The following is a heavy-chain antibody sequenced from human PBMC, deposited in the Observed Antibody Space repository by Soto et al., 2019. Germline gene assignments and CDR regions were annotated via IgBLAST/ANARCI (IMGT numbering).Heavy chain of an antibody. Sequence: GGSLRLSCAGSGFSSPNYAMNWVRQAPGKGLEWVSSIGAAGTTFYADSVKGRFTISRDNSKSTLYLQMNSLRADDTAVYYCAKGARNALTWFFDYWGQGTLVTVSS. J-gene: IGHJ4*02. D-gene: IGHD1-1*01. V-gene: IGHV3-23*01. CDR1: GFSSPNYA. CDR3: AKGARNALTWFFDY. CDR2: SIGAAGTT.